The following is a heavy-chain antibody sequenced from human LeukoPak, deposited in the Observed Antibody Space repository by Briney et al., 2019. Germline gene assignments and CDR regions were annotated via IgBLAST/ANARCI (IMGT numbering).Heavy chain of an antibody. CDR3: ARNWSPYDY. J-gene: IGHJ4*02. CDR2: IKQDGSES. V-gene: IGHV3-7*01. Sequence: GGSLRLSCAASGFTFSSYWMNWVRQAPGKGLEWVANIKQDGSESHFVDSVKGRFTISRDNAKNSLYMQMNSLRVEDTAVYYCARNWSPYDYWGQGTLVTVSP. CDR1: GFTFSSYW.